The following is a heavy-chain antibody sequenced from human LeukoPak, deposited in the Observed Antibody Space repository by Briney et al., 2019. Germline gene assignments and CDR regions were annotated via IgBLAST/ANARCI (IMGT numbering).Heavy chain of an antibody. V-gene: IGHV1-24*01. CDR1: GYTLTELS. CDR2: FDPEDGET. CDR3: ATGGSIFGVDNDAFDI. D-gene: IGHD3-3*01. Sequence: ASVKVSCKVSGYTLTELSMHWVRQAPGKGLEWMGGFDPEDGETIYAQKFQGRVTMTEDTSTDTAYMELSSLGSEYTAVYYCATGGSIFGVDNDAFDIWGQGTMVTVSS. J-gene: IGHJ3*02.